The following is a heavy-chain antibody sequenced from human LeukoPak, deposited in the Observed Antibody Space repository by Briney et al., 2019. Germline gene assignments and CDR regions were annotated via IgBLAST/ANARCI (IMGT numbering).Heavy chain of an antibody. CDR2: IYYSGST. D-gene: IGHD1-26*01. CDR3: ARAEWAPTSLYFDY. V-gene: IGHV4-59*01. Sequence: PSGTPSLTCTVSGGSISSYYWSWIRQPPGKGLEWIGYIYYSGSTNYNPSLKSRVTISVDTSKNQFSLKLSSVTAADTAVYYCARAEWAPTSLYFDYWGQGTLVTVSS. J-gene: IGHJ4*02. CDR1: GGSISSYY.